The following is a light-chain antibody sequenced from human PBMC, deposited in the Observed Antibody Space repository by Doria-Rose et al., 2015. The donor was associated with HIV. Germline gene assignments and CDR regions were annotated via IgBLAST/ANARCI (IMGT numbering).Light chain of an antibody. CDR2: DGS. CDR3: LQYGDSWT. V-gene: IGKV3-20*01. CDR1: QSFSSTC. J-gene: IGKJ1*01. Sequence: TQSPGTLSLSPGEGATLSCRASQSFSSTCLAWYQQTPGQAPSLLIYDGSTRATGIPDRFSASGSGTDFTLTINRLEPEDFAPYYCLQYGDSWTFVQGTKVEI.